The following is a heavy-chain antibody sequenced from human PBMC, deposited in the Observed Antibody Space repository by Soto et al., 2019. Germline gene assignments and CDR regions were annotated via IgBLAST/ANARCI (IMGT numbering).Heavy chain of an antibody. D-gene: IGHD6-13*01. V-gene: IGHV4-4*02. Sequence: QVQLQESGPGLVKPSGTLSLTCAVSGGSISSSNWWSWVRQPPGKGLEWIGEIYHSGSTNYNPSLKSRVTISVDKSKNQFSLKLSSVTAADTAVYYCARDTKAAAGTYYYYGMDVWGQGTTVTVSS. CDR1: GGSISSSNW. J-gene: IGHJ6*02. CDR2: IYHSGST. CDR3: ARDTKAAAGTYYYYGMDV.